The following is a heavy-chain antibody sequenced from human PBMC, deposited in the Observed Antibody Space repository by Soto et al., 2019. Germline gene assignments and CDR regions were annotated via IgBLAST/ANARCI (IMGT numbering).Heavy chain of an antibody. CDR2: INAGNGNT. V-gene: IGHV1-3*01. CDR1: GYTFTSYA. D-gene: IGHD3-22*01. Sequence: ASVKVSCKASGYTFTSYAMHWVRQAPGQRLEWMGWINAGNGNTKYPQKFQGRVTITRDTSASTAYMELSSLRSEDTAVYYCARASSGYYSDPWGQGTLVTVSS. J-gene: IGHJ5*02. CDR3: ARASSGYYSDP.